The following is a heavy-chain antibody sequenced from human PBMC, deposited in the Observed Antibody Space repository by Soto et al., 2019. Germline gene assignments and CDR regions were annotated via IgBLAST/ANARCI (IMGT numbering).Heavy chain of an antibody. Sequence: ASVKVSCKASGYTFTSYGISWVRQAPGQGLEWMGWISAYNGNTNYAQKLQGRVTMTTDTSTSTAYMELRSLRSDDTAVYYCARDNGKHIVVVTAIQNDYWGQGTLVTVSS. J-gene: IGHJ4*02. CDR3: ARDNGKHIVVVTAIQNDY. CDR2: ISAYNGNT. CDR1: GYTFTSYG. D-gene: IGHD2-21*02. V-gene: IGHV1-18*01.